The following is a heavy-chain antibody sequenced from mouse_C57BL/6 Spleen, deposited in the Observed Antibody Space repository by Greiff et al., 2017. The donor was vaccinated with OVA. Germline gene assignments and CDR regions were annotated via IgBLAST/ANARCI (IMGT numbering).Heavy chain of an antibody. J-gene: IGHJ2*01. D-gene: IGHD3-3*01. V-gene: IGHV1-15*01. CDR2: IDPETGGT. CDR1: GYTFTDYE. Sequence: QVQLQQSGAELVRPGASVTLSCKASGYTFTDYEMHWVKQTPVHGLEWIGAIDPETGGTAYNQKFKGKAILTADKSSSTAYMELRSLTSEDSAVYYCTSRLPLGNYWGQGTTLTVSS. CDR3: TSRLPLGNY.